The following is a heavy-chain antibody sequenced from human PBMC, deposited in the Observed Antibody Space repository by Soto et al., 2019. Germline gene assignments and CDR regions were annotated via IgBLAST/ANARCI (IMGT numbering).Heavy chain of an antibody. Sequence: LGESLKISCVGSGYTFTSYWIGWLRQLPGKGLEWMGIIYPGDSDTRYSPSFRGQVTISADKSINTAYLQWSSLKPSDTAMYYCARSPTPAPGAQFDPWGQGTLVTVSS. V-gene: IGHV5-51*01. D-gene: IGHD2-2*01. CDR2: IYPGDSDT. CDR1: GYTFTSYW. J-gene: IGHJ5*02. CDR3: ARSPTPAPGAQFDP.